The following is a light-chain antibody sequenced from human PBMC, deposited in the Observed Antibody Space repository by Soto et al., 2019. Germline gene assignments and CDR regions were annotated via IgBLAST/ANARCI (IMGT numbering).Light chain of an antibody. Sequence: DIVMTQSPAFVSASLGERVTLSCRASRTIDTYLAWFQHRLGQPPRLLIFGASVRAPGVPPRFSGGGSGTEFTLTINSLRSEDFAVYFCQQYDPWPPGTFGGGTTVEI. CDR2: GAS. CDR1: RTIDTY. J-gene: IGKJ4*01. CDR3: QQYDPWPPGT. V-gene: IGKV3-15*01.